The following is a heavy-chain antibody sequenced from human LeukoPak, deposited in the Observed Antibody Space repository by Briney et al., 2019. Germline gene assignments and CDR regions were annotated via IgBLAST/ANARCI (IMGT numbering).Heavy chain of an antibody. Sequence: SVKVSCKASGGTFSSYDISWVRQAPGQGLEWMGRIIPIFGIANYAQKFQGRVTITADKSTSTAYMELSSLRSEDTAVYYCAREAPDCGGDCYSGHFQHWGQGTLVTVSS. CDR3: AREAPDCGGDCYSGHFQH. V-gene: IGHV1-69*04. D-gene: IGHD2-21*02. CDR2: IIPIFGIA. J-gene: IGHJ1*01. CDR1: GGTFSSYD.